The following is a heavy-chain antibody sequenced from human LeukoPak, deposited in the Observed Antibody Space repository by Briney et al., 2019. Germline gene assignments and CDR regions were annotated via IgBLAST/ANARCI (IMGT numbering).Heavy chain of an antibody. CDR3: ARDRLRRDYGDYDYYYYGMDV. V-gene: IGHV3-7*01. J-gene: IGHJ6*02. CDR1: GFTFSSYW. CDR2: IKQDGSEK. D-gene: IGHD4-17*01. Sequence: GGSLRLSCAASGFTFSSYWMSWVRQAPGKGLEWVANIKQDGSEKYYVDSVKGRFTISRDNAKNSLYLQMNSLRAEVTAVYYCARDRLRRDYGDYDYYYYGMDVWGQGTTVTVSS.